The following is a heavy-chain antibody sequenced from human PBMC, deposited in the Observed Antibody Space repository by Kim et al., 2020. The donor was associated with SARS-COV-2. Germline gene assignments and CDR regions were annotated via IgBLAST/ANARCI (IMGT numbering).Heavy chain of an antibody. CDR3: ARVVSSSWLPDAFDI. CDR2: IYYSGST. Sequence: SETLSLTCTVSGGSISSYYWSWIRQPPGKGLEWIGYIYYSGSTNYNPSLKSRVTISVDTSKNQFSLKLSSVTAADTAVYYCARVVSSSWLPDAFDIWGQGTMVTVSS. V-gene: IGHV4-59*13. CDR1: GGSISSYY. D-gene: IGHD6-13*01. J-gene: IGHJ3*02.